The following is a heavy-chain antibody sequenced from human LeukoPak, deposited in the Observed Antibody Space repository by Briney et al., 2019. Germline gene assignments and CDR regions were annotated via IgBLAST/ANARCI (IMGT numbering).Heavy chain of an antibody. CDR3: ARVRYDSSGYSPYFDY. V-gene: IGHV4-4*07. J-gene: IGHJ4*02. CDR1: GGSISSYY. CDR2: IYTSGTI. D-gene: IGHD3-22*01. Sequence: SETLSLTCTVSGGSISSYYWSWIRQPAGTALEWIGRIYTSGTITYNPSLKGRVTMSVDTSKNQFSLKLSSVTAADTAVYYCARVRYDSSGYSPYFDYWGQGTLVTVSS.